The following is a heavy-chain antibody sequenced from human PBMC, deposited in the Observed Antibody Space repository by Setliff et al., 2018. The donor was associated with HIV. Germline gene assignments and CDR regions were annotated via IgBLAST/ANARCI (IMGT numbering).Heavy chain of an antibody. CDR1: GFTFSNYW. Sequence: GGSLRLSCVTSGFTFSNYWMSWVCQAPGKRPEWVANIKGDGSETYYVDSVKGRFTISRDNAKNSLYLQMDSLRVEDTAVYYCARPFDQWGQGALVTVSS. V-gene: IGHV3-7*01. CDR3: ARPFDQ. CDR2: IKGDGSET. J-gene: IGHJ4*02.